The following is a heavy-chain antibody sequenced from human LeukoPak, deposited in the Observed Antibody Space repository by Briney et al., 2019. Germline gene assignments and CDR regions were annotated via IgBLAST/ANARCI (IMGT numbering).Heavy chain of an antibody. CDR2: IYHTGST. Sequence: SETLSLTCTISGGSVSDYYWSWIRQSPGKGLEWIGYIYHTGSTNYTPSHKSRVTISADTSHNQFSLKLSSVTAADTAVYYCASRKLGNDYWVQGTLVTVSS. CDR1: GGSVSDYY. CDR3: ASRKLGNDY. D-gene: IGHD7-27*01. J-gene: IGHJ4*02. V-gene: IGHV4-59*02.